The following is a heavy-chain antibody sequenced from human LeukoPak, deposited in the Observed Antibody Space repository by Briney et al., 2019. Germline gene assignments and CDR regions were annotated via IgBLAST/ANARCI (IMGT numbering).Heavy chain of an antibody. V-gene: IGHV3-53*01. Sequence: GGSLRLSCAASGFTVSSNYMSWVRQAPGKGLEWVSVIYSGGSTYYADSVRGRFTISKDNSKNTLYLQMNSLGAEDTAVYYCARVSYYDSSGYYFLSYVDYWGQGTLVTVSS. J-gene: IGHJ4*02. CDR3: ARVSYYDSSGYYFLSYVDY. CDR1: GFTVSSNY. CDR2: IYSGGST. D-gene: IGHD3-22*01.